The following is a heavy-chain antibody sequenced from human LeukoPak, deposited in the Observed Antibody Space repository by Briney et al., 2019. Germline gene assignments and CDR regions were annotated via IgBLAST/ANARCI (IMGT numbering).Heavy chain of an antibody. D-gene: IGHD2-15*01. J-gene: IGHJ6*03. V-gene: IGHV1-69*05. Sequence: ASVKVSCKASGGTFSSYAISWVRQAPGQGLEWMGRIIPIFGTANYAQKFQGRVTITTDESTSTAYMELISLRSEDTAVYYCAREYCSGGSCHYYYYYYMDVWGKGTTVTVSS. CDR3: AREYCSGGSCHYYYYYYMDV. CDR2: IIPIFGTA. CDR1: GGTFSSYA.